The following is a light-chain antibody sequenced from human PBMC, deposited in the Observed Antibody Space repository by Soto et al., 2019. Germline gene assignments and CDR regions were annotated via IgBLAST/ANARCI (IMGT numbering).Light chain of an antibody. Sequence: EVVMTQSPATLSLSPGEGASLSCRASQSVSSDLAWYQQKPGQAPRLLIYGASSRATGIPDRFSGSGSGTEFTLTIRSLQPDDFATYYCLHYNSYLRTFGRGTKVDIK. V-gene: IGKV3D-15*01. J-gene: IGKJ1*01. CDR3: LHYNSYLRT. CDR2: GAS. CDR1: QSVSSD.